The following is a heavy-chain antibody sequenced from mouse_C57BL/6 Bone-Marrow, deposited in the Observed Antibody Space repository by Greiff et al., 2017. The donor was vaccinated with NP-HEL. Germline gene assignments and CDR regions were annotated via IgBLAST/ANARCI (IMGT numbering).Heavy chain of an antibody. J-gene: IGHJ3*01. V-gene: IGHV3-1*01. CDR3: ARGGSNSAWFAY. D-gene: IGHD2-5*01. CDR2: ISYSGST. CDR1: GYSITSGYD. Sequence: EVQRVESGPGMVKPSQSLSLTCTVTGYSITSGYDWHWIRHFPGNKLEWMGYISYSGSTNYNPSLKSRISITHDTSKNHFFLKLNSVTTEDTATYYCARGGSNSAWFAYWGQGTLVTVSA.